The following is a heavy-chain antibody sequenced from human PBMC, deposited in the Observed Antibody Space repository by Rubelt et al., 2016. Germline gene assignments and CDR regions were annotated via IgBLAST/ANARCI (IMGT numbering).Heavy chain of an antibody. Sequence: FAMHWVRQAPGKGLAWVSAISNDAGSTFYADSVKGGFTISRDNSKNTLSLQMNSLRAEDTAEYYCAKGRNKYFDLWGRGTLVSVSS. CDR3: AKGRNKYFDL. J-gene: IGHJ2*01. CDR2: ISNDAGST. D-gene: IGHD1/OR15-1a*01. V-gene: IGHV3-23*01. CDR1: FA.